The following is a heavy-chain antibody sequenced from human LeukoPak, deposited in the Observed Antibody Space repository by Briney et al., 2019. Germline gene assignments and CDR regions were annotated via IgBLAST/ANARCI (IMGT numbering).Heavy chain of an antibody. CDR1: GCTFSSYW. D-gene: IGHD3-16*01. CDR2: INHSGNVN. CDR3: ARGGGLDV. J-gene: IGHJ6*02. V-gene: IGHV3-7*03. Sequence: GGSLRLSCAASGCTFSSYWMNWARQAPGKGLEWVASINHSGNVNYYVDSVKGRFTISRDNAKNSLYLQMSNLRAEDTAVYFCARGGGLDVWGQGATVTVSS.